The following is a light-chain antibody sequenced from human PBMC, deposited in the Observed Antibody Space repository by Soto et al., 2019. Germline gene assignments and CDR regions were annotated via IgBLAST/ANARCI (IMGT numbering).Light chain of an antibody. Sequence: EIVMTQSPATLSVSPGDTATLSCRASQSIGSNVGWYQQKPGQAPRLLIYGASTRATGISARFSGSGSGTEFSLTISRLQSEDLAVYYCQQYNTWSLITFGQGTRLEIK. V-gene: IGKV3-15*01. CDR3: QQYNTWSLIT. J-gene: IGKJ5*01. CDR2: GAS. CDR1: QSIGSN.